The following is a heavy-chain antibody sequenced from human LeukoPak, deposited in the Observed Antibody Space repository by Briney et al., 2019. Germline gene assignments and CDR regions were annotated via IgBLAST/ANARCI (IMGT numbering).Heavy chain of an antibody. CDR3: ARVAAGIGFFQH. Sequence: KASETLSLTCTVSGGSISSYYWSWIRQPPGKGLEWIGNIHHSGSTYYNPSLKSRVTTSVDTSKNQLSLKLSSVTAADTAVYYCARVAAGIGFFQHWGQGTLVTVSS. CDR1: GGSISSYY. V-gene: IGHV4-59*08. D-gene: IGHD6-13*01. J-gene: IGHJ1*01. CDR2: IHHSGST.